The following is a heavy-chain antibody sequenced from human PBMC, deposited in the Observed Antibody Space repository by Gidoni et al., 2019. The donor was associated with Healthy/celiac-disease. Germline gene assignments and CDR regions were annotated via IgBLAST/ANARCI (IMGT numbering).Heavy chain of an antibody. CDR2: IKQDGSEK. Sequence: EVQLVESGGGLVQPGGSLRRSCAASGFTFSSYWMSWVRQAPGKGLEWVANIKQDGSEKYYVDSVKGRFTISRDNAKNSLYLQMNSLRAEDTAVYYCNVWYYGMDVWGQGTTVTVSS. D-gene: IGHD2-8*01. CDR1: GFTFSSYW. CDR3: NVWYYGMDV. V-gene: IGHV3-7*03. J-gene: IGHJ6*02.